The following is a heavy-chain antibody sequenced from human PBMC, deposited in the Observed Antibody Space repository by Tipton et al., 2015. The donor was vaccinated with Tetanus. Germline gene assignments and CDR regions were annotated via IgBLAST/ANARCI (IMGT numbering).Heavy chain of an antibody. CDR2: TYYRSRWST. CDR3: ARGDVSFDI. D-gene: IGHD2-8*01. Sequence: GLVKPSQTLSLTCAISGDSVSSNSAVWNWIRQSPSRGLEWLGRTYYRSRWSTNYAVSVKSRITINPDTSKNQFSLQLTFMTPEEAAVYYWARGDVSFDIWGHGSRVTVSS. CDR1: GDSVSSNSAV. J-gene: IGHJ3*02. V-gene: IGHV6-1*01.